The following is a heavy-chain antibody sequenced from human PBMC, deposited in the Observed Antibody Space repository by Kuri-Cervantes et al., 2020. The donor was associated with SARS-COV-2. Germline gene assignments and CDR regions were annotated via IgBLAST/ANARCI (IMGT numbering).Heavy chain of an antibody. CDR2: ISYDGSNK. J-gene: IGHJ4*02. CDR3: ARENYGSGSNFDY. V-gene: IGHV3-30*03. Sequence: GGSLRLSCAASGFTFSSYGMHWVRQAPGKGLEWVAVISYDGSNKYYADSVKGRFTISRDNSKNTLYLQMNSLRAEDTAVYYCARENYGSGSNFDYWGQGTLVTVSS. CDR1: GFTFSSYG. D-gene: IGHD3-10*01.